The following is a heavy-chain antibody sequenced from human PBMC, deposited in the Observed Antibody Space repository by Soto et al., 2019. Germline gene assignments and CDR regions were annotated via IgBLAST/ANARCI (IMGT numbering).Heavy chain of an antibody. CDR3: ARDPWSRGSGGVGLLDY. CDR2: ISSSSSYI. CDR1: GFTFSSYS. D-gene: IGHD3-3*01. J-gene: IGHJ4*02. Sequence: GGSLRLSCAASGFTFSSYSMNWVRQAPGKGLEWVSSISSSSSYIYYADSVKGRFTISRDNAKNSLYLQMNSLRAEDTAVYYCARDPWSRGSGGVGLLDYWGQGTLVTVSS. V-gene: IGHV3-21*01.